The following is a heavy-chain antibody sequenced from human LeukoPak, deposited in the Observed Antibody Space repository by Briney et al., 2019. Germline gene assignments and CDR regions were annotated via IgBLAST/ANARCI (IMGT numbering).Heavy chain of an antibody. CDR1: GYTFTSYD. D-gene: IGHD2-15*01. J-gene: IGHJ5*02. Sequence: GASVKDSCKASGYTFTSYDINWVRQATGQGLEWMGWMNPNSGNTGYAQKFQGRVTMTRNTSISTAYMELSSLRSEDTAVYYCARKRVIAATSFNWFDPWGQGTLVTVSS. CDR3: ARKRVIAATSFNWFDP. V-gene: IGHV1-8*01. CDR2: MNPNSGNT.